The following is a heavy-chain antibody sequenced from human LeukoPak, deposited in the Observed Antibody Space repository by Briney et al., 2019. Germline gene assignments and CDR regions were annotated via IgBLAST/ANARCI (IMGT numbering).Heavy chain of an antibody. V-gene: IGHV3-23*01. CDR3: VRRGGSDGWGAFDI. CDR1: EFTFSNYV. J-gene: IGHJ3*02. CDR2: IRQSGDFT. Sequence: GGSLRLSCAASEFTFSNYVMNWVRQAPGKGLEWVSSIRQSGDFTYYADSVKGRFTISRDNSKNTLSLQMNSLSREDTAIYYCVRRGGSDGWGAFDIWGQGTVVTVSS. D-gene: IGHD5-24*01.